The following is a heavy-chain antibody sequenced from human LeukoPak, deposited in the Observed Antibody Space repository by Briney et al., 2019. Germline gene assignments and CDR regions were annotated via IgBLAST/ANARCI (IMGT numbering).Heavy chain of an antibody. D-gene: IGHD3-22*01. CDR2: IQYDGSNE. V-gene: IGHV3-30*02. CDR3: ATSSLGGYYYGGTEYFQH. Sequence: GGSLRLSCAASGFTFSTYDMHWVRQAPGKGLEWVTFIQYDGSNEYQADSVKGRFTISRDNAKNSLILQMNSLRAEDTAVYYCATSSLGGYYYGGTEYFQHWGQGTLVTVSS. CDR1: GFTFSTYD. J-gene: IGHJ1*01.